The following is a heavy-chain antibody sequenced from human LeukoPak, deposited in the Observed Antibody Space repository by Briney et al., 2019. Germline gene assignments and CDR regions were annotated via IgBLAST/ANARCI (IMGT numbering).Heavy chain of an antibody. CDR1: GFTFDDYG. J-gene: IGHJ4*02. Sequence: GGSLRLSGAASGFTFDDYGMAWVRQAPGKGLDWVSGINWNGGSTGYADSVKGRFTISRDNAKNSLYLQMNSLRAEDTAFYYCARSYAQYCSTASCSHCDHWGQGTLVTVSS. D-gene: IGHD2-2*01. V-gene: IGHV3-20*04. CDR2: INWNGGST. CDR3: ARSYAQYCSTASCSHCDH.